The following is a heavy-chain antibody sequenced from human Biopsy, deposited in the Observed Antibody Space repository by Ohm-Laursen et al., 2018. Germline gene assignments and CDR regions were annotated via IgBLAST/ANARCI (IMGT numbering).Heavy chain of an antibody. CDR2: ISYTGYT. J-gene: IGHJ4*02. CDR3: ARGSNDFGGLYFPR. Sequence: TLSLTCAVSGGSFTGHYWSWIRQPPGKGLEWIGHISYTGYTSYKSSLKSRVTISLDTFRKHFSLRLTSLTAADTAVYYCARGSNDFGGLYFPRWGQGTLLTVSS. V-gene: IGHV4-59*11. CDR1: GGSFTGHY. D-gene: IGHD4-23*01.